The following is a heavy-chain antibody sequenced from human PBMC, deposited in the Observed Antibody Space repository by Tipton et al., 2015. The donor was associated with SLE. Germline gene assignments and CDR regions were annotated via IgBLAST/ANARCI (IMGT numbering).Heavy chain of an antibody. Sequence: TLSLTCTVSGGSISSYYWSWIRQPPGKGLEWIGYIYSSGSTKYNPSLDSRVSLSVDASKDQFSLKLSSVTAADTAVYYCARDRFWNGYLEYWGQGALVSVSS. CDR1: GGSISSYY. V-gene: IGHV4-4*08. J-gene: IGHJ4*02. CDR3: ARDRFWNGYLEY. D-gene: IGHD3-3*01. CDR2: IYSSGST.